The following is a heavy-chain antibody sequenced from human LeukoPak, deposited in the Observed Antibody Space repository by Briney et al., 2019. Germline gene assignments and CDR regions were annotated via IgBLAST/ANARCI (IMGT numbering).Heavy chain of an antibody. CDR2: ITGLFATA. Sequence: SVKVSCKASGGISSNFAIHWVRQPPGQGLEWMGQITGLFATAHYAQQSQSRVTTTTEESTGAAYTELSSLRSEDTAVYYCARVGVIISRNWFDPWGQGTLVTVSS. CDR3: ARVGVIISRNWFDP. CDR1: GGISSNFA. D-gene: IGHD3-3*01. J-gene: IGHJ5*02. V-gene: IGHV1-69*05.